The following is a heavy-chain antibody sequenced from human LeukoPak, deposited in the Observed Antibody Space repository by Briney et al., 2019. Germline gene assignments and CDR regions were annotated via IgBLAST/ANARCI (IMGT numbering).Heavy chain of an antibody. J-gene: IGHJ3*02. CDR3: ARDLLRYFDWLWSGAFDI. CDR1: GFSFDDYA. Sequence: PGRSLRLSCAASGFSFDDYAMHWVRQAPGKGLEWVSGINWNSGKIGYTDSVKGRFTISRDNAKNSLYLQMNSLRAEDTAVYYCARDLLRYFDWLWSGAFDIWGQGTMVTVSS. CDR2: INWNSGKI. V-gene: IGHV3-9*01. D-gene: IGHD3-9*01.